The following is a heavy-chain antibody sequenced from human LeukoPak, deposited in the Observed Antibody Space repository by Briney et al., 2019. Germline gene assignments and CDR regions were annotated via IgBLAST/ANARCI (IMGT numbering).Heavy chain of an antibody. CDR2: IYYSGST. CDR3: ACHSSSWYQGWFDP. Sequence: PSETLSLTCTVSSGSISSYYWSWIRQPPGKGLEWIGYIYYSGSTNYNPSLKSRVTISVDTSKNQFSLKLSSVTAADTAVYYCACHSSSWYQGWFDPWGQGTLVTVSS. CDR1: SGSISSYY. J-gene: IGHJ5*02. V-gene: IGHV4-59*01. D-gene: IGHD6-13*01.